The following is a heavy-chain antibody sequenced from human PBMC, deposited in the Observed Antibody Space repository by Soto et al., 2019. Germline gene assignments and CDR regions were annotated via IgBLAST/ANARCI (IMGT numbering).Heavy chain of an antibody. J-gene: IGHJ6*02. CDR2: IYPGDSDT. CDR1: GYRFSSSW. Sequence: PGESLKISCKDSGYRFSSSWIAWVRQMSGKGLEWMGIIYPGDSDTRYSPSFQGQVTISADKSITTAYLQWSSLKASDTAMYYCATGRNRYSISFKGRDAMDVCGQGTTVTVS. CDR3: ATGRNRYSISFKGRDAMDV. D-gene: IGHD3-9*01. V-gene: IGHV5-51*01.